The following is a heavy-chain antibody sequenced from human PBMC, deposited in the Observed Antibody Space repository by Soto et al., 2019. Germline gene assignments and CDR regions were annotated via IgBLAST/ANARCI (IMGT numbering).Heavy chain of an antibody. Sequence: GASVKVSCKASGYTFTGYYMHWVRQAPGQGLEWMGWINPNSGGTNYAQKFQGRVTMTRDTSISTAYMELSRLRYDDTAVYYCARVGRDFYDILTGPRYYYYGMDAWGQGTTVT. CDR3: ARVGRDFYDILTGPRYYYYGMDA. J-gene: IGHJ6*02. D-gene: IGHD3-9*01. CDR2: INPNSGGT. CDR1: GYTFTGYY. V-gene: IGHV1-2*02.